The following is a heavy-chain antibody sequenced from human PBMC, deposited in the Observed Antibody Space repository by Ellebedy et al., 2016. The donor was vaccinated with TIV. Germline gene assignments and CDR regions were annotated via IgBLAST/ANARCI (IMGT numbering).Heavy chain of an antibody. CDR3: ATRDGPLDY. V-gene: IGHV3-23*01. CDR2: ISASGGSS. J-gene: IGHJ4*02. D-gene: IGHD5-24*01. Sequence: GGSLRLXXVVSGFTLSNYAMSWVRQAPGKGLEWVSSISASGGSSYFADSVKGRFTISRDTSKNTVYLQMNSLRDDDTAIYYCATRDGPLDYWGQGVLVTVSS. CDR1: GFTLSNYA.